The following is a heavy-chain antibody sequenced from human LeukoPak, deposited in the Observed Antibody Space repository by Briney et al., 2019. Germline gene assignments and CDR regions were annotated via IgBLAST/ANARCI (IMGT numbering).Heavy chain of an antibody. CDR3: ATIGGQQLGVDY. D-gene: IGHD6-13*01. J-gene: IGHJ4*02. V-gene: IGHV4-34*01. Sequence: SETLSLTCAVYGGSYNGDYWRWTPQPPGKGLEWIGEINHSGSTNYNPSLKSRVTISVDTSKNQFSLKLCSDDAPDATVYYCATIGGQQLGVDYWGQGTLVTVSS. CDR2: INHSGST. CDR1: GGSYNGDY.